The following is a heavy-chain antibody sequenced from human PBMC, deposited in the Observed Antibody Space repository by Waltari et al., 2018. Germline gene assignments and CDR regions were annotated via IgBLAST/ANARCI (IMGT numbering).Heavy chain of an antibody. J-gene: IGHJ6*02. CDR1: GGTFSSYA. CDR3: ARSLLGDYQFSYYYYYGMDV. CDR2: IIPIFGTA. Sequence: QVQLVQSGAEVKKPGSSVKVSCKASGGTFSSYAISWVRQAPGQGLEWMGGIIPIFGTANYAQKFQGRVTITADESTSTAYMELSSLRSEDTAVYYCARSLLGDYQFSYYYYYGMDVWGQGTTVTVSS. V-gene: IGHV1-69*13. D-gene: IGHD4-17*01.